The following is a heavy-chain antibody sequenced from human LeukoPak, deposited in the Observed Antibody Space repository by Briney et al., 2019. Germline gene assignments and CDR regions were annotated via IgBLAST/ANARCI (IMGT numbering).Heavy chain of an antibody. V-gene: IGHV3-64D*06. CDR3: VKDSRGYSGYDPAHYFDY. Sequence: GGSLRLSCSASGFVFTIYTMYWVRQAPGKGLEYVSAISSNGGSTYYADSVKGRFTISRDNSKNTLYLQMSSLRAEDTAVYYCVKDSRGYSGYDPAHYFDYWGQGTLVTVSS. J-gene: IGHJ4*02. CDR2: ISSNGGST. CDR1: GFVFTIYT. D-gene: IGHD5-12*01.